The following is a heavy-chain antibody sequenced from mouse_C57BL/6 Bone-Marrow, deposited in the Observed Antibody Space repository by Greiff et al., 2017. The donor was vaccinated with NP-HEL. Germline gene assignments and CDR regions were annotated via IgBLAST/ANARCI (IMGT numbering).Heavy chain of an antibody. V-gene: IGHV1-82*01. J-gene: IGHJ2*01. CDR1: GYAFSSSW. CDR3: ARWYWDP. CDR2: IYPGDGDT. D-gene: IGHD4-1*01. Sequence: QVQLQQSGPELVKPGASVKISCKASGYAFSSSWMNWVKQRPGTGLEWIGRIYPGDGDTTYNGKFKGKATLTADKSSSTAYMQLSSLTSEDSAVYFCARWYWDPWGQGTTLTVSS.